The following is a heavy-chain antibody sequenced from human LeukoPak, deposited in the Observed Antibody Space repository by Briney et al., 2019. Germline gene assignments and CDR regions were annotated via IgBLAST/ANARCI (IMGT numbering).Heavy chain of an antibody. Sequence: PGGSLRLSCAASGFTFSSYETNWVRQAPGKGLEWVSYISSSGSTIYYADSVKGRFTISRDNAKNSLYLQMNSLRAEDTAVYYCARDAGTVDFDYWGQGTLVTVSS. CDR1: GFTFSSYE. D-gene: IGHD4-23*01. CDR3: ARDAGTVDFDY. J-gene: IGHJ4*02. V-gene: IGHV3-48*03. CDR2: ISSSGSTI.